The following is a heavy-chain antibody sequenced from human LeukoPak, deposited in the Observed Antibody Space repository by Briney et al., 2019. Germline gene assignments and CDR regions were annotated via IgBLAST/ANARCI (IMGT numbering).Heavy chain of an antibody. Sequence: ASVMVSCKAYGYTFTTYGITWVRQAPGQGLEWMGWISPYNGNTNYAQKLQGRVTMTTDTSTSTAYMEMRSLRSDDTAVYYWARGGGAAASDFWGQGTLVTVSS. D-gene: IGHD6-13*01. CDR1: GYTFTTYG. CDR3: ARGGGAAASDF. CDR2: ISPYNGNT. J-gene: IGHJ4*02. V-gene: IGHV1-18*01.